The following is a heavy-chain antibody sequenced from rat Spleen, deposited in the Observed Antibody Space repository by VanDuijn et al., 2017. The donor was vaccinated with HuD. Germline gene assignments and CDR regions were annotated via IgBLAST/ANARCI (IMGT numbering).Heavy chain of an antibody. CDR3: ARRGYNNYFFDY. V-gene: IGHV5-7*01. Sequence: EVQLVESGGGLVQPGRSMKLSCAASGFTFSDYYMAWVRQAPNKGLEWVATISYDGSSTYYRDSVKGRFTISRDNAKSTPYLKMDSLRSEDTATYYCARRGYNNYFFDYWGRGVMVTVSA. CDR1: GFTFSDYY. CDR2: ISYDGSST. J-gene: IGHJ2*01. D-gene: IGHD4-1*01.